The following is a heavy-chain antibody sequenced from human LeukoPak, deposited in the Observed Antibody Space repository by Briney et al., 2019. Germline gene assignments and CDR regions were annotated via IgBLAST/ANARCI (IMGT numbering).Heavy chain of an antibody. Sequence: PSETLSLTCTVSGGSISSGGYYWSWIRQPPGKGLEWIGYIYHSGSTYYNPSLKSRVTISVDRSKNQFSLKLSSVTAADTAVYYCARDREFLGDYSNPRRHYYYYYMDVWGKGTTVTVSS. V-gene: IGHV4-30-2*01. J-gene: IGHJ6*03. CDR3: ARDREFLGDYSNPRRHYYYYYMDV. CDR1: GGSISSGGYY. D-gene: IGHD4-11*01. CDR2: IYHSGST.